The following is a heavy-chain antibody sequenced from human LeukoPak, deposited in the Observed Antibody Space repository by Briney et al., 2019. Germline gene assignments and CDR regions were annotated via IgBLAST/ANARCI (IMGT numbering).Heavy chain of an antibody. Sequence: PSETLSLTCAVYGGSFSGYYWSWIRQPPGKGLEWIGEINHSGSTNYNPSLKSRVTISVDTSKNQFSLKLSSVPAADTAVYYCVSRGYSGSYGDYWGQGTLVTVSS. CDR2: INHSGST. CDR1: GGSFSGYY. J-gene: IGHJ4*02. CDR3: VSRGYSGSYGDY. V-gene: IGHV4-34*01. D-gene: IGHD1-26*01.